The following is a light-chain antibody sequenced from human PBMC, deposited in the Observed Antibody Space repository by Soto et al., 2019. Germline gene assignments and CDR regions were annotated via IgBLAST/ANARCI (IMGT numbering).Light chain of an antibody. V-gene: IGLV2-23*01. Sequence: QSALTQPASVSGSPGQSITISCTGTSSDVGSYNLVSWYQHHPGKAPKFIIYEDNKRPSGVSNRFSGSKSGNTASLTISGLQAEDEADYYCSSYAGGNNLVFGGGTKLTVL. J-gene: IGLJ2*01. CDR1: SSDVGSYNL. CDR3: SSYAGGNNLV. CDR2: EDN.